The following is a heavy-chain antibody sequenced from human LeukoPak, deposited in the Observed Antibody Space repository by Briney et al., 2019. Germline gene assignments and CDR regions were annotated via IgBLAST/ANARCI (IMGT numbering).Heavy chain of an antibody. J-gene: IGHJ4*02. CDR1: GGSISSGGYS. CDR3: ARREADYYGSGSYSLH. Sequence: PSETLSLTCAVSGGSISSGGYSWSWIRQPPGKGLEWIGYIYHSGSTYYNPSLKSRVTISVDTSKNQFSLKLSSVTAADTAVYYCARREADYYGSGSYSLHWGQGTLVTVSS. V-gene: IGHV4-30-2*03. D-gene: IGHD3-10*01. CDR2: IYHSGST.